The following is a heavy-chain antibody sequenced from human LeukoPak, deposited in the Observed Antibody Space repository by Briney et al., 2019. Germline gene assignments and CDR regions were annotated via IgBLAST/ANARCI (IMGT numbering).Heavy chain of an antibody. CDR3: ASTTIFGVVKY. J-gene: IGHJ4*02. Sequence: SETLSLTCAVYGGSFSGYYWSWIRQPPGKGLEWIGEINHSGSTNYNPSLKSRVTISVDTSKNQFSLKLSSVTAADTAVYYCASTTIFGVVKYWGQGTLVTVSS. V-gene: IGHV4-34*01. D-gene: IGHD3-3*01. CDR1: GGSFSGYY. CDR2: INHSGST.